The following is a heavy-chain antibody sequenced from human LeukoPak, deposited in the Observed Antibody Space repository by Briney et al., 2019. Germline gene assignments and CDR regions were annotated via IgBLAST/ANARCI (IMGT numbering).Heavy chain of an antibody. CDR1: GGSISSSSYY. V-gene: IGHV4-39*07. CDR2: IYYSGST. D-gene: IGHD6-13*01. Sequence: SETLSLTCTVSGGSISSSSYYWGWIRQPPGKGLEWIGSIYYSGSTYYNPSLKSRVTISVDTSKNQFSLKLSSVTAADTAVYYCARETVGQQLAFDYWGQGTLVTVSS. CDR3: ARETVGQQLAFDY. J-gene: IGHJ4*02.